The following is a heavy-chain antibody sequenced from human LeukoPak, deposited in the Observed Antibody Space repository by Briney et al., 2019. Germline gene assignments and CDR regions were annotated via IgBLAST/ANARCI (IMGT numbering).Heavy chain of an antibody. CDR3: ARETILAAQSCSDP. Sequence: GGSLRLSCAAPGFIFSNYAFHWVRQAPGKGLEWVAFISYDGGYTNYADSVRGRFTISRDDSKNTVDLQMNSLRAEDTGLYYCARETILAAQSCSDPWGQGTLVTVSS. V-gene: IGHV3-30-3*01. J-gene: IGHJ5*02. CDR2: ISYDGGYT. D-gene: IGHD6-13*01. CDR1: GFIFSNYA.